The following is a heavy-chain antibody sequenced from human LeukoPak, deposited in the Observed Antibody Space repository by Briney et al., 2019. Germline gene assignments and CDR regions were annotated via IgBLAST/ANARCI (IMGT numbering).Heavy chain of an antibody. CDR3: ARDRSSSPSSYTRYYYYMDV. J-gene: IGHJ6*03. V-gene: IGHV1-18*01. CDR1: GYTFTSYG. CDR2: ISAYNVNT. Sequence: ASVKVSCKAAGYTFTSYGISWVRQAPGQGLEWMGWISAYNVNTNYAQNLQGRVTMTTDTSTSTACIGLSSLRPDVTAVYYCARDRSSSPSSYTRYYYYMDVWXXXPTATVP. D-gene: IGHD2-2*02.